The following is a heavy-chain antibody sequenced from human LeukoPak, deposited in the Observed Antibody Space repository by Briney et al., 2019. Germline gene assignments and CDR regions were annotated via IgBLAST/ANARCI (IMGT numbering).Heavy chain of an antibody. CDR1: GFTFSNYG. Sequence: PGGSLRLSCAASGFTFSNYGMNWVRQAPGKGLEWVSYISSGSATIYYADSVKGRFTISRDNAKNSLYLQMNSLRDEDTAVYYCARGRITALDYWGQGTLVTVSS. D-gene: IGHD2-21*02. CDR2: ISSGSATI. CDR3: ARGRITALDY. V-gene: IGHV3-48*02. J-gene: IGHJ4*02.